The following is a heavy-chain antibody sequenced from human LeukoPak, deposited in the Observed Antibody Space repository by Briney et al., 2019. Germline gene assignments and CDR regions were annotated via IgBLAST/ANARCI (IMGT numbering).Heavy chain of an antibody. CDR2: ISSSSSYT. CDR1: GFTFSDYY. D-gene: IGHD6-13*01. V-gene: IGHV3-11*06. Sequence: GGSLRLSGAASGFTFSDYYMSWIRQAPGKGLEWVSYISSSSSYTNYEDSGKGRFTISRDNAKNSLYLQMNSLRAEDTAAYYCARGPQWWEQQLVMYFDYWGQGTLVTVSS. J-gene: IGHJ4*02. CDR3: ARGPQWWEQQLVMYFDY.